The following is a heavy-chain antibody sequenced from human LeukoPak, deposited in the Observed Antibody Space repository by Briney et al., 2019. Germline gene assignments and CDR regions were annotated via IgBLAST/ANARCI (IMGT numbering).Heavy chain of an antibody. Sequence: ASVSVSCEASGYTFTDYYMHWVRQAPGRGFEWMGWINLNDGDTNYTQKFQGRVTMTRDTSISTAHMEVSRLRSDDTAVYYCARANFLYCSSSTCLFDYWGQGTLVTVSS. CDR2: INLNDGDT. J-gene: IGHJ4*02. D-gene: IGHD2-2*01. V-gene: IGHV1-2*02. CDR3: ARANFLYCSSSTCLFDY. CDR1: GYTFTDYY.